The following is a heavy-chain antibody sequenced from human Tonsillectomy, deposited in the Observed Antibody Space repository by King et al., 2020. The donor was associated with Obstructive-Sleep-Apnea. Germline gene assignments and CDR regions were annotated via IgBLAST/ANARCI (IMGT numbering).Heavy chain of an antibody. CDR3: AKDGWVKGLDY. Sequence: QLVQSGGGVVQPGRSLRLSCAASGFTFSSYGMHWVRQAPGKGLEWVAVISYDGSNKYYADSVKGRFTISRDNSKNTLYLQMNSLRAEDTAVYYCAKDGWVKGLDYWGQGTLVTVSS. D-gene: IGHD6-19*01. CDR2: ISYDGSNK. CDR1: GFTFSSYG. J-gene: IGHJ4*02. V-gene: IGHV3-30*18.